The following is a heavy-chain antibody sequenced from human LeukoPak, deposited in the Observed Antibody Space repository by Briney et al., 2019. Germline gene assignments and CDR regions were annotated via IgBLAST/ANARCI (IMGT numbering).Heavy chain of an antibody. CDR1: GFTFSSYA. CDR3: AKGWVDWLSIHNGAFDI. Sequence: GGSLRLSCAASGFTFSSYAMSWVRQAPGKGLEWVSAISGSGGSTYYADSVKGRFTISRDNSKNTLYLQMNSLRAEDTAVYYCAKGWVDWLSIHNGAFDIWGQGTMVTVSS. V-gene: IGHV3-23*01. J-gene: IGHJ3*02. D-gene: IGHD3-9*01. CDR2: ISGSGGST.